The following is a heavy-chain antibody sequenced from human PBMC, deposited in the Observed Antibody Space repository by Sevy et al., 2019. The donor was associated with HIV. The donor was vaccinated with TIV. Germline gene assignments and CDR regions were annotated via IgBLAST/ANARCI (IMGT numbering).Heavy chain of an antibody. Sequence: GGSLRLSCVGSGFAFREYSMNWVSQAPGKGLEWVSYISGSSTTIEHADSVKGRFSISRDNADNSVFLQMNRLRVEDTAVYYCARSLAAAENWFDPWGQGTLVTVSS. CDR3: ARSLAAAENWFDP. V-gene: IGHV3-48*01. J-gene: IGHJ5*02. D-gene: IGHD6-13*01. CDR1: GFAFREYS. CDR2: ISGSSTTI.